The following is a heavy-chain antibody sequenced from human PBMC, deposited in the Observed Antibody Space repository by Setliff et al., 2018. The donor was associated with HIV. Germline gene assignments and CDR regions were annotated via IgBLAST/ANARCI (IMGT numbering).Heavy chain of an antibody. CDR1: GETFNGYF. D-gene: IGHD1-1*01. CDR3: ARGPQLQRRVNDTLDV. Sequence: PSETLSLTCAVYGETFNGYFWTWIRQSPGKGLEWIGELNHSGNINQNPSLRSGFTLSVDTSKNQFSLTLNSVTPADTDVYYCARGPQLQRRVNDTLDVWGQGTMVTVSS. J-gene: IGHJ3*01. CDR2: LNHSGNI. V-gene: IGHV4-34*01.